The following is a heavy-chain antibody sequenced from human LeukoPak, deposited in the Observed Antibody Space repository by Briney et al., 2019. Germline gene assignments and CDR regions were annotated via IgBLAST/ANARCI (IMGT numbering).Heavy chain of an antibody. CDR2: ISYDGSNK. CDR1: GFTFSSYA. J-gene: IGHJ4*02. V-gene: IGHV3-30-3*01. D-gene: IGHD6-13*01. CDR3: AKEGGYASSWI. Sequence: GRSLRLSCAASGFTFSSYAMHWVRQAPGKGLEWVAVISYDGSNKYYADSVKGRFTISRDNSKNTLYLQMNSLRAEDTAVYYCAKEGGYASSWIWGQGILVTVSS.